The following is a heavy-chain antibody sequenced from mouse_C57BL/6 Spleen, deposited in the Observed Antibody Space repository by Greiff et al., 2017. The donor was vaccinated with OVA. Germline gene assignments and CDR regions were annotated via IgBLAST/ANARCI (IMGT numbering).Heavy chain of an antibody. J-gene: IGHJ3*01. CDR2: INPGSGGT. Sequence: VQGVESGAELVRPGTSVKVSCKASGYAFTNYLIEWVKQRPGQGLEWIGVINPGSGGTNYNEKFKGKATLTADKSSSTAYMQLSSLTSEDSAVYFCARDDGYYRGWFAYWGQGTLVTVSA. CDR1: GYAFTNYL. V-gene: IGHV1-54*01. D-gene: IGHD2-3*01. CDR3: ARDDGYYRGWFAY.